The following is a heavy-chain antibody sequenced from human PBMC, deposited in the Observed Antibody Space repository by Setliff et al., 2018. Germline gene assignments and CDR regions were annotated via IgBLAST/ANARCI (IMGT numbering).Heavy chain of an antibody. CDR1: GFTFREYS. V-gene: IGHV3-23*01. CDR2: ISPIGDST. J-gene: IGHJ5*02. CDR3: ARDAAYFDILTGTNYLDP. D-gene: IGHD3-9*01. Sequence: PGGSLRLSCATSGFTFREYSLTWVRQAPGKGLEWVSAISPIGDSTYYLDSVKGRFTISRDNSKNTLYLQMNSLRTEDTGVYYCARDAAYFDILTGTNYLDPWGQGTLVTVSS.